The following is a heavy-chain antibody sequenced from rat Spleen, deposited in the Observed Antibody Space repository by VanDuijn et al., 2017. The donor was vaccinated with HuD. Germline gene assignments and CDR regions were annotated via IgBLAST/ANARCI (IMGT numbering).Heavy chain of an antibody. J-gene: IGHJ3*01. CDR2: INSAGTT. D-gene: IGHD1-11*01. V-gene: IGHV3-3*01. Sequence: EVQLQESGPGLVKPSQSLSLTCSVTGHSITSSYRWNWIRKFPGNKLEWMGYINSAGTTNYNPSLKSRISLTRDTSKNQFFLQVNSVTTEDTATYYCARSEGTHDYLPFADWGQGTLVTVSS. CDR1: GHSITSSYR. CDR3: ARSEGTHDYLPFAD.